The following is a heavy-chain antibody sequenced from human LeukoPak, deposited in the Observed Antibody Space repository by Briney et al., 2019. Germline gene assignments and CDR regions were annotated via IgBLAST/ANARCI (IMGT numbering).Heavy chain of an antibody. CDR2: INHSGIT. V-gene: IGHV4-34*01. CDR1: AASFSGYY. J-gene: IGHJ4*02. CDR3: ATSITDIVATGGEFGGYNLFDY. D-gene: IGHD5-12*01. Sequence: SETLSLTCAVYAASFSGYYWSWIRQPPGKGVEWIGAINHSGITNYNPTLKSRVTISVDTSKNQSYMKLSSETDADTAVYYCATSITDIVATGGEFGGYNLFDYWGQGTLVTVSS.